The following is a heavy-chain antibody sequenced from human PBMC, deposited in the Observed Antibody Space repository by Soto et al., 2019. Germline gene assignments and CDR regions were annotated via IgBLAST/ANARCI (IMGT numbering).Heavy chain of an antibody. D-gene: IGHD1-1*01. CDR1: GGTFSSYA. CDR2: IIPIFGTA. V-gene: IGHV1-69*13. Sequence: SVKVSCKASGGTFSSYAISWVRQAPGQGLEWMGGIIPIFGTANYAQKFQGRVTITADESTSTAYMELSSLRSEDTAVYYCARETGTTSDLDYWGQGTLVTVSS. CDR3: ARETGTTSDLDY. J-gene: IGHJ4*02.